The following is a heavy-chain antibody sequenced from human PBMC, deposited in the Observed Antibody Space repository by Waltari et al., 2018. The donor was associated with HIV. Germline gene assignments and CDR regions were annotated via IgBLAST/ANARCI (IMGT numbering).Heavy chain of an antibody. CDR1: GYTFTSYD. Sequence: QVQLVQSGAEVKKPGASVKVSCKASGYTFTSYDINWVRQATGKGREWMGWMNPNSCNTGYAQKFQGRVTMTRNTSISTAYMELSSLRSEDTAVYYCARGAGRTYYYDSSGYYVDDYWGQGTLVTVSS. J-gene: IGHJ4*02. CDR2: MNPNSCNT. V-gene: IGHV1-8*01. D-gene: IGHD3-22*01. CDR3: ARGAGRTYYYDSSGYYVDDY.